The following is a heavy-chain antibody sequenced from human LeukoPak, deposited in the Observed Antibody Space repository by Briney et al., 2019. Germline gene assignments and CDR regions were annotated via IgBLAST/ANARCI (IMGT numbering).Heavy chain of an antibody. Sequence: GGSLRLSCATSGFTFSNYGMHWLRQAPGKGLEWVAVISYDGSNKYYADSVKGRFTITRDNSKNTLYLQMNSLRPEDAAVYYCANLPLWGQGTLVTVSP. CDR1: GFTFSNYG. CDR2: ISYDGSNK. CDR3: ANLPL. J-gene: IGHJ4*02. V-gene: IGHV3-30*18.